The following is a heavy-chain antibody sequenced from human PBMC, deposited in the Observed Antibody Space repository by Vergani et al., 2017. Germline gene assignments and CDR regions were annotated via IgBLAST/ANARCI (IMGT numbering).Heavy chain of an antibody. Sequence: QVQLQESGPGLVKSSETLSLTCAVYGGSFSGYYWSWIRQPPGKGLEWIGEINHSGSTNYNPSLKSRVTISVDTSKNQFSLKLSSVTAADTAVYYCARNGVRAAAGTGAYNWFDPWGQGTLVTVSS. V-gene: IGHV4-34*01. CDR3: ARNGVRAAAGTGAYNWFDP. CDR1: GGSFSGYY. J-gene: IGHJ5*02. D-gene: IGHD6-13*01. CDR2: INHSGST.